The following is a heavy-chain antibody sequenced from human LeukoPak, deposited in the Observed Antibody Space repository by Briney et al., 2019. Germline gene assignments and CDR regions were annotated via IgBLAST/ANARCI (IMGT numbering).Heavy chain of an antibody. D-gene: IGHD3-10*01. CDR1: GGSFSGYY. CDR3: ARRTYYYASGSYSPPRY. CDR2: IHHSGST. V-gene: IGHV4-34*01. J-gene: IGHJ4*02. Sequence: SETLSLTCAVYGGSFSGYYWSWIRQPPGKGLEWIGEIHHSGSTSYNPSLKSRVTMSVDTSKNQFSLKLSSVTAADTAVYYCARRTYYYASGSYSPPRYWGQGTLVTVSS.